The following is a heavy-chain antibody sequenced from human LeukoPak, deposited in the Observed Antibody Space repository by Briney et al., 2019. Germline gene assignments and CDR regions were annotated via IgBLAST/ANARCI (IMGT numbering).Heavy chain of an antibody. J-gene: IGHJ5*02. CDR1: GGSISSSSYY. CDR3: ARDWVMMAVT. CDR2: IYYSGST. Sequence: SETLSLTCTVSGGSISSSSYYWGWIRQPPGKGLEWIGSIYYSGSTYYNPSLKSRVTISVDTSKNQFSLKLSSVTAADTAVYYCARDWVMMAVTWGQGTLVTVSS. V-gene: IGHV4-39*07. D-gene: IGHD2-21*01.